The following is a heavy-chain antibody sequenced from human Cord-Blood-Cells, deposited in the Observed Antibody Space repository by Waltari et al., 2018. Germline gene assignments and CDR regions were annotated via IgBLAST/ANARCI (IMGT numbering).Heavy chain of an antibody. D-gene: IGHD2-8*02. V-gene: IGHV3-33*01. CDR2: ILYDGSNK. CDR3: ARSPAHIVLVALDY. Sequence: QVQLVESGGGVVQPGRSLRLSCAASGFTFRSPGLPWVRQAPGKGLEGVAVILYDGSNKYYSDSVKGRFTISRDNSKNTLYLQMNSLRAEDTAVYYCARSPAHIVLVALDYWGQGTLVTVSS. J-gene: IGHJ4*02. CDR1: GFTFRSPG.